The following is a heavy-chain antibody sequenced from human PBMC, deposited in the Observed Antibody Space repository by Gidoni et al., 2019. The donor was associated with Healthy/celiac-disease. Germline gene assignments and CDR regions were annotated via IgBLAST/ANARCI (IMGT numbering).Heavy chain of an antibody. V-gene: IGHV4-39*01. Sequence: GWIRQPPGKGLEWIGSIYYSGSTYYNPSLKSRVTISVDTSKNQFSLKLSSVTAADTAVYYCARRVWGSYFDYWGQGTLVTVSS. J-gene: IGHJ4*02. CDR3: ARRVWGSYFDY. D-gene: IGHD2-8*01. CDR2: IYYSGST.